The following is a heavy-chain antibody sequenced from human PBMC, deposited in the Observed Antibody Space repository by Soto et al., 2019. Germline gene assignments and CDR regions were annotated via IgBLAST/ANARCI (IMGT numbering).Heavy chain of an antibody. D-gene: IGHD5-12*01. V-gene: IGHV1-69*01. J-gene: IGHJ6*02. CDR2: IXPIFGTA. CDR3: ARDQIEMATITSTDYYGMDV. CDR1: GXTFSSYA. Sequence: QVQLVQSGAEVKKPGSSVKVSCKASGXTFSSYAXXWVRQAPXQXLXWMGXIXPIFGTANYAQKFQGRVTITADESTSTAYMELSSLRSEDTAVYYCARDQIEMATITSTDYYGMDVWGQGTTVTVSS.